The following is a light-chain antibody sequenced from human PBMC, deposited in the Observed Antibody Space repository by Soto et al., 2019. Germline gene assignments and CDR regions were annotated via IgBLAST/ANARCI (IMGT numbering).Light chain of an antibody. CDR2: EVT. CDR3: CSPVGTSTHV. CDR1: GSYVGGYKF. Sequence: QSSLAQPASLSGSPGQSITISCTGSGSYVGGYKFVSWYQQHPGKVPRLMIYEVTERPSGVSNRFSGSRSGNTASLTISGLQAEDEADYYCCSPVGTSTHVFGTGTKVTVL. J-gene: IGLJ1*01. V-gene: IGLV2-23*02.